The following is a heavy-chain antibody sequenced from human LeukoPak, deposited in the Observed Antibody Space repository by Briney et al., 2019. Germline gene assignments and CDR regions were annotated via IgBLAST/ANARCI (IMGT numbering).Heavy chain of an antibody. Sequence: GGSLRLSCAASGFTFDDYGMSWVRQAPGKGLEWVSSINWNGGSTGYADSVKGRFTTSRDNAKNSLYLQMNSLRAEDTALYYCAREVDSYLPKYYFDYWGQGTLVTVSS. V-gene: IGHV3-20*04. CDR1: GFTFDDYG. CDR3: AREVDSYLPKYYFDY. CDR2: INWNGGST. D-gene: IGHD5-12*01. J-gene: IGHJ4*02.